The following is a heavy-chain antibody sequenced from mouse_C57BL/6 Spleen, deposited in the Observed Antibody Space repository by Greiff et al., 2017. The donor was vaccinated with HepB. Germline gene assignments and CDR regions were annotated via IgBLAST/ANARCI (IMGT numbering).Heavy chain of an antibody. CDR2: IYPGSGST. V-gene: IGHV1-55*01. J-gene: IGHJ2*01. CDR3: ARRAIYYGSSYDFDY. Sequence: QVQLQQPGAELVKPGASVKTSCKASGYTFTSYWITWVKQRPGQGLEWIGDIYPGSGSTNYNEKFKIKATLTVDTSSSTAYMQLSSLTSEDSAVYYCARRAIYYGSSYDFDYWGQGTTLTVSS. D-gene: IGHD1-1*01. CDR1: GYTFTSYW.